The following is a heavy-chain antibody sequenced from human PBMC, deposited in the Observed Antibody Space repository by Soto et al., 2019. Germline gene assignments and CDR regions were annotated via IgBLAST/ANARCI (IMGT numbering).Heavy chain of an antibody. CDR1: GGSNIRDGYY. CDR3: ARAAAAGLYEYLQQ. Sequence: SETLSLTCTVSGGSNIRDGYYWSWIRQHPGKGLEWIAYISYSGSSYSNPSLKSRVTISADTSKNQFSLRAEDTAVYYCARAAAAGLYEYLQQWGQGTQVNVSS. J-gene: IGHJ1*01. D-gene: IGHD6-13*01. CDR2: ISYSGSS. V-gene: IGHV4-31*03.